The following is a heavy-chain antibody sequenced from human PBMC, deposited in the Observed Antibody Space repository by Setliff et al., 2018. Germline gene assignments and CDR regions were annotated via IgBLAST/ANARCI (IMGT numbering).Heavy chain of an antibody. CDR2: IYYSGST. CDR1: GGSISSGGYY. J-gene: IGHJ3*02. V-gene: IGHV4-31*03. D-gene: IGHD4-17*01. Sequence: SETLSLTCTVSGGSISSGGYYWSWIRQHPGKDLEWIGYIYYSGSTYYNPSLKSRVTISVDTSKNQFSLKLSSVTAADTAVYYCARDPLTTNRRRAFDIWGQGTMVTVSS. CDR3: ARDPLTTNRRRAFDI.